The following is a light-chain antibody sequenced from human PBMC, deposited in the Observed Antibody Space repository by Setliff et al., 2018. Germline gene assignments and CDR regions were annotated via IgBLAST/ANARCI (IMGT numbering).Light chain of an antibody. V-gene: IGLV2-14*01. J-gene: IGLJ1*01. CDR3: SSYAGSYIYV. CDR1: ASDVGDYNY. Sequence: QSVLTQPASVSGSPGQSITISCTGSASDVGDYNYVSWHQQHPGEAPKLLIYEVINRPSGISNRFSGSKSGNTASLTISGLLAEDEADYFCSSYAGSYIYVFGTGTKV. CDR2: EVI.